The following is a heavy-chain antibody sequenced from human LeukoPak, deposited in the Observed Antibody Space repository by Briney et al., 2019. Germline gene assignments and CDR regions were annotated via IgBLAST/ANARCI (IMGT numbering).Heavy chain of an antibody. D-gene: IGHD3-3*01. Sequence: GGSLRLSCAASGFTFDDYAMHWVRQAPGKGLEWVSGISWNSGSIGYADSVKGRFTISRDNAKNSLYLQMNSLRAEDTALYYCAKDTSLTIFGGGVGFDYWGQGNLVTVSS. J-gene: IGHJ4*02. CDR1: GFTFDDYA. CDR2: ISWNSGSI. CDR3: AKDTSLTIFGGGVGFDY. V-gene: IGHV3-9*01.